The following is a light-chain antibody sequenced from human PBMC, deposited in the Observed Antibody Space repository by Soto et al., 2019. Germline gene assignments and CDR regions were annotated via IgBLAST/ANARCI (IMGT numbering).Light chain of an antibody. CDR2: GAS. V-gene: IGKV3-15*01. CDR3: HQYDNWPKT. J-gene: IGKJ5*01. Sequence: EIVMTQSPATLSVSPGESATLSCRASQSISDNLAWYQQKPGLAPRLLIYGASTRATGIPARFSGSGSGTEFTLTISSLQSEDFAVYYCHQYDNWPKTFGQGTRLEIK. CDR1: QSISDN.